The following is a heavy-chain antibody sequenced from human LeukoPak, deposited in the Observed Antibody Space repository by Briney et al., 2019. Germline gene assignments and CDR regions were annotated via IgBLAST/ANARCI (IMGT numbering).Heavy chain of an antibody. Sequence: GGSLRLSCAASGFTFDEYAMHWVRQAPGKGLEWVSGISWESGGIGYADSVKGRFTISRDNAKNSLYLQMNSLRAEDTAFYYCAKDTRLDSYYNMDTWGSGTTVTVSS. D-gene: IGHD2-21*01. J-gene: IGHJ6*03. CDR1: GFTFDEYA. CDR2: ISWESGGI. V-gene: IGHV3-9*01. CDR3: AKDTRLDSYYNMDT.